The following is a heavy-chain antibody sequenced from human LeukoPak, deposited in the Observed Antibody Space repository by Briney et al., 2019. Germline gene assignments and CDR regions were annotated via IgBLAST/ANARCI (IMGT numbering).Heavy chain of an antibody. J-gene: IGHJ4*02. Sequence: GGSLRLSCAASGFSFSNYAMNWVRQAPGKGLEWVSSISTTSSDIFYADSVKGRFTISRDNAKKSLYLQMDSLRAEDTAVYYCARDIYAAVWGQGTLVTVSS. V-gene: IGHV3-21*01. CDR3: ARDIYAAV. D-gene: IGHD6-13*01. CDR2: ISTTSSDI. CDR1: GFSFSNYA.